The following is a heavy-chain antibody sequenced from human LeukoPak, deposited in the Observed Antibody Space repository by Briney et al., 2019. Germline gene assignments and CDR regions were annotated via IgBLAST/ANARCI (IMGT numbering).Heavy chain of an antibody. D-gene: IGHD5-18*01. J-gene: IGHJ4*02. CDR3: AREGGNTAMVKGFDY. CDR2: IIPILGIA. Sequence: SVKVSCKASGGTFSSYTISWVRQAPGQGLGWMGRIIPILGIANYAQKFQGRVTITADKSTSTAYMELSSLRSEDTAVYYCAREGGNTAMVKGFDYWGQGTLVTVSS. V-gene: IGHV1-69*04. CDR1: GGTFSSYT.